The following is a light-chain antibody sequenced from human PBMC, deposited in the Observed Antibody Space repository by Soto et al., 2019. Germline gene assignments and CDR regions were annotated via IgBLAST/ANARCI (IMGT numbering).Light chain of an antibody. CDR1: QPINKW. V-gene: IGKV1-5*01. CDR3: QEYNSEGPYT. J-gene: IGKJ2*01. CDR2: DAS. Sequence: DIQLTQSPSTLAASVGDRVTMTCRASQPINKWLAWYQQKPGKAPDLLISDASTLESGLPSRYRGSGSGTEVTLLISSVQTEDVALYYCQEYNSEGPYTFGQGTQLAIK.